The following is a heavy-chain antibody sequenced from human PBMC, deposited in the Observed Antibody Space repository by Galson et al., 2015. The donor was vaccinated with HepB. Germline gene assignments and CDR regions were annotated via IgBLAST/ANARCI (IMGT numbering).Heavy chain of an antibody. CDR2: IGASGSHI. CDR3: ARVGNSGTANDRNDY. CDR1: GFTFSSYS. D-gene: IGHD1-7*01. Sequence: SLRLSCAASGFTFSSYSMNWVRQAPGKGLEWVSSIGASGSHIYYADSVRGRFTISRDNAENSLYVQMNSLRAEDTAIYYCARVGNSGTANDRNDYWGQGTLVTVSS. J-gene: IGHJ4*02. V-gene: IGHV3-21*01.